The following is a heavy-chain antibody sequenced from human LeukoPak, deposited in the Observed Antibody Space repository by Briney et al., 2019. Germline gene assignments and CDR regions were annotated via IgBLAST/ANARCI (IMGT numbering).Heavy chain of an antibody. D-gene: IGHD3-16*01. Sequence: GGSLRLSRAASGFTFSSYAMNWVRQAPGKGLEWVSGISGNGGTTYYADSVKGRFTISRDNSKNTLYLQVNSLRAEDTAIYYCATRVMIAITTRGAFHVWGQGTMVTVSS. CDR3: ATRVMIAITTRGAFHV. CDR1: GFTFSSYA. V-gene: IGHV3-23*01. CDR2: ISGNGGTT. J-gene: IGHJ3*01.